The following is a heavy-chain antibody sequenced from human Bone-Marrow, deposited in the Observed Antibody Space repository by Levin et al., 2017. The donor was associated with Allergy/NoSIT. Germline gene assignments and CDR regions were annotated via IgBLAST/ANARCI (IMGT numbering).Heavy chain of an antibody. J-gene: IGHJ4*02. CDR3: ARGELGSGYLFDY. V-gene: IGHV1-8*01. CDR1: GYTFTSFD. Sequence: ASVKVSCKTSGYTFTSFDINWVRQATGQGLEWMGWMYPNSDNAGYAQKFQGRVTMTRNTSIPTDYMELSSLRSEDTAIYYCARGELGSGYLFDYWGQGTLVTVSS. CDR2: MYPNSDNA. D-gene: IGHD5-12*01.